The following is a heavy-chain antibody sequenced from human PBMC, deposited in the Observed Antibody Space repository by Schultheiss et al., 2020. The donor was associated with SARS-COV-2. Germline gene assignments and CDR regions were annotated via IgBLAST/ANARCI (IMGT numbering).Heavy chain of an antibody. V-gene: IGHV4-34*01. CDR1: GGSINSYY. CDR2: INHSGST. D-gene: IGHD1-14*01. CDR3: ASVTTGGDAFDI. Sequence: SETLSLTCTVSGGSINSYYWSWIRQPPGKGLEWIGEINHSGSTNYNPSLKSRVTISVDTSKNQFSLKLSSVTAADTAVYYCASVTTGGDAFDIWGQGTMVTVSS. J-gene: IGHJ3*02.